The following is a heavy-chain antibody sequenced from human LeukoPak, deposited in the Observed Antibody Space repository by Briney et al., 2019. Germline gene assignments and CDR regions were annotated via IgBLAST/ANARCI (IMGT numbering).Heavy chain of an antibody. CDR3: ASGGSYDSSSYYSFDY. V-gene: IGHV1-8*01. J-gene: IGHJ4*02. Sequence: ASVKVSCKASGYTFTSYDINWVRQATGQGLEWMGWMNPNSGNTGYAQKFQGRVTMTRNTSISTAYMELSSLRSEDTAVYYCASGGSYDSSSYYSFDYWGQGTLVTVSS. D-gene: IGHD3-22*01. CDR1: GYTFTSYD. CDR2: MNPNSGNT.